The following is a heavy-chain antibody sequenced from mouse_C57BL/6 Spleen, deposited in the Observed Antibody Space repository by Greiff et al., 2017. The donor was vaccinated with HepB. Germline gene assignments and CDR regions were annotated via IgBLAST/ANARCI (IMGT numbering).Heavy chain of an antibody. CDR2: IHPSDSDT. CDR1: GYTFTSYW. V-gene: IGHV1-74*01. D-gene: IGHD2-4*01. J-gene: IGHJ3*01. Sequence: VQLQQSGAELVKPGASVKVSCKASGYTFTSYWMHWVKQRPGQGLEWIGRIHPSDSDTNYNQKFKGKATLTVDKSSSTAYMQLSSLTSEDSAVYYCAISGYDYDGGAWFAYWGQGTLVTVSA. CDR3: AISGYDYDGGAWFAY.